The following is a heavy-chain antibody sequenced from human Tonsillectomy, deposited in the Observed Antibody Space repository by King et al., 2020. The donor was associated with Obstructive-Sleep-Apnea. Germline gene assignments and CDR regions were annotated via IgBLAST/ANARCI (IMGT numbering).Heavy chain of an antibody. J-gene: IGHJ6*02. CDR3: AREGDIVVVPAANMDV. V-gene: IGHV4-39*07. D-gene: IGHD2-2*01. Sequence: LQLQESGPGLVKPSETLSLTCTVSGGSISSSSYYWGCIRQPPGKGLEWIGSIYYSGSTYYNPSLKSRVTISVDTSKNQFSLKLSSVTAADTAVYYCAREGDIVVVPAANMDVWGQGTTVTVSS. CDR1: GGSISSSSYY. CDR2: IYYSGST.